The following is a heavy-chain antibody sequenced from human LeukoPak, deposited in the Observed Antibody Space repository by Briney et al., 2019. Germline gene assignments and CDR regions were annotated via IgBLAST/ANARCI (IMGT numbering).Heavy chain of an antibody. V-gene: IGHV3-30-3*01. CDR1: GFTFSSYA. CDR2: ISYDGSNK. Sequence: GGSLRLSCAASGFTFSSYAMHWVRQAQGKGLEWVAVISYDGSNKYYADSVKGRFTISRDNSKNTLYLQMNSLRAEDTAVYYCAREVVGATSEFDYWGQGTLVTVSS. J-gene: IGHJ4*02. D-gene: IGHD1-26*01. CDR3: AREVVGATSEFDY.